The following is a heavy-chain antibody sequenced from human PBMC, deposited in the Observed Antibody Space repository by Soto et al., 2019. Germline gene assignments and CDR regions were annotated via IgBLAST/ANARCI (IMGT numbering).Heavy chain of an antibody. V-gene: IGHV1-69*02. CDR1: GGTFSSYT. CDR3: ATCPSVAGLYYYYGMYV. CDR2: IIPILGIA. D-gene: IGHD6-19*01. J-gene: IGHJ6*02. Sequence: QVQLVQSGAEVKKPGSSVKVSCKASGGTFSSYTISWVRQAPGQGLEWMGRIIPILGIANYAQKFQGRVTITADKSTSTAYMELSSLRSEDTAVYYCATCPSVAGLYYYYGMYVWGQGTTVTVSS.